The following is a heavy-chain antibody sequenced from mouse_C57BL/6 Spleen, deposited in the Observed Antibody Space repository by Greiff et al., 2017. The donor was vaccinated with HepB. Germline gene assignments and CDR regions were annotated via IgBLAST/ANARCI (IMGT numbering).Heavy chain of an antibody. CDR3: ARRGYYDYDDYYAMDY. CDR1: GYTFTGYW. CDR2: ILPGSGST. D-gene: IGHD2-4*01. J-gene: IGHJ4*01. V-gene: IGHV1-9*01. Sequence: VQGVESGAELMKPGASVKLSCKATGYTFTGYWIEWVKQRPGHGLEWIGEILPGSGSTNYNEKFKGKATFTADTSSNTAYMQLSSLTTEDSAIYYCARRGYYDYDDYYAMDYWGQGTSVTVSS.